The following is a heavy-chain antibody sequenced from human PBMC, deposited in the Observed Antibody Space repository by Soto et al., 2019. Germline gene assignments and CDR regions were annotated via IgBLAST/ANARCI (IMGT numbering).Heavy chain of an antibody. CDR2: IYYSGST. CDR1: GGSIITYY. D-gene: IGHD3-10*01. CDR3: ARHNYGSGSTYFDY. J-gene: IGHJ4*02. V-gene: IGHV4-59*08. Sequence: ASETLSLTCTDSGGSIITYYWSWIRQPPGKGLEWIGYIYYSGSTNYNPSLKSRVTISADTSKNQFSLKLNSMTAADTAVYYCARHNYGSGSTYFDYWGQGTLVTVSS.